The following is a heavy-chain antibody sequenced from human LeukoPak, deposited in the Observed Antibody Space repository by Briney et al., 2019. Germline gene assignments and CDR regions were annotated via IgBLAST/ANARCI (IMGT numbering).Heavy chain of an antibody. D-gene: IGHD2-8*01. Sequence: ASVKVSCKASGYTFTGYGISWVRQAPGQGLEWMGWISAYNGNTNYAQKLQGRVTMTTDTSTSTAYMELRSLRSDDTAVYYCARVGVANGFYYYYYGMDVWGQGTTVTVSS. CDR2: ISAYNGNT. V-gene: IGHV1-18*01. J-gene: IGHJ6*02. CDR1: GYTFTGYG. CDR3: ARVGVANGFYYYYYGMDV.